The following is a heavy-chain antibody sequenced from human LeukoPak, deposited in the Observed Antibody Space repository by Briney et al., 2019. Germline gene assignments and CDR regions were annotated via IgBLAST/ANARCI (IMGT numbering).Heavy chain of an antibody. CDR2: ISSSSSYT. CDR3: ARAHYDSSGYYHYWYFDL. Sequence: GGSLRLSCAASGFTFSSYSMNWVRQAPGKGLEWVSSISSSSSYTYYADSVKGRFTISRDNAKNSLYLQMNSLRAEDTAVYYCARAHYDSSGYYHYWYFDLWGRGTLVTVSS. V-gene: IGHV3-21*01. J-gene: IGHJ2*01. D-gene: IGHD3-22*01. CDR1: GFTFSSYS.